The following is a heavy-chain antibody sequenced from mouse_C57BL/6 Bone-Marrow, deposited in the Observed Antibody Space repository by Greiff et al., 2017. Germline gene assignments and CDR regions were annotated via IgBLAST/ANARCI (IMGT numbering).Heavy chain of an antibody. J-gene: IGHJ4*01. CDR3: ARQDYGSSYDYAMDY. Sequence: EVKLVESGGGLVQPGGSLNLSCAASGFTFSDYGMAWVRQAPRKGPEWVAFISNLAYSIYYADTVTGRFTIARENAKNTLYLEMSSLRSEDTAMYYCARQDYGSSYDYAMDYWGQGTSVTVSS. CDR2: ISNLAYSI. V-gene: IGHV5-15*01. CDR1: GFTFSDYG. D-gene: IGHD1-1*01.